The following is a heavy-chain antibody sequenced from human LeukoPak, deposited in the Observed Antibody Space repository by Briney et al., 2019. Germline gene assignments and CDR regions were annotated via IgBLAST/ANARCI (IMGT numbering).Heavy chain of an antibody. D-gene: IGHD3-22*01. J-gene: IGHJ3*01. V-gene: IGHV3-11*05. CDR3: ARDDRFDGSGHYSAFDV. CDR2: IGKTGSHT. Sequence: GGSLRLSCAASGFTFSDFYMDWIRQAPGKGLEWISFIGKTGSHTHYAESVKGRFTISRDNAKKSVFLQMNSLRDDDTAVYYCARDDRFDGSGHYSAFDVWGRGTMVTVSS. CDR1: GFTFSDFY.